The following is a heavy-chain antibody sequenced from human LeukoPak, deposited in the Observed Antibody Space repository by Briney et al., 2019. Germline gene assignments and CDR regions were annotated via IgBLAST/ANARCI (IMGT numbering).Heavy chain of an antibody. CDR2: IYSGGST. Sequence: PGGSLRLSCAASGFTFSSYGMSWVRQAPGKGLEWVSVIYSGGSTYYADSVKGRFTISRHNSKNTLYLQMNSLRAEDTAVYYCARAELDIYYYYGMDVWGQGTTVTVSS. V-gene: IGHV3-53*04. CDR3: ARAELDIYYYYGMDV. D-gene: IGHD1-1*01. CDR1: GFTFSSYG. J-gene: IGHJ6*02.